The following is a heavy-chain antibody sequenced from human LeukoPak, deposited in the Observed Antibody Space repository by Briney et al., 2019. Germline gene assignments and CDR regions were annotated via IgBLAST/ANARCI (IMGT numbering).Heavy chain of an antibody. Sequence: ASVKVSCKASGYTLTGYYMHWVRQAPGQGLEWVGWINANSGATNYAQKFQGRVTMTRDTSINTVYMELSRLRSDDTAVYYCARDYDYGDYWGQGTLVTVSS. D-gene: IGHD3-16*01. V-gene: IGHV1-2*02. CDR2: INANSGAT. CDR3: ARDYDYGDY. CDR1: GYTLTGYY. J-gene: IGHJ4*02.